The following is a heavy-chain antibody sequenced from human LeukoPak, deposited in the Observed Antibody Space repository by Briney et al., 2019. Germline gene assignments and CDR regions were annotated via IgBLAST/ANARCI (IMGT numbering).Heavy chain of an antibody. CDR2: IRSSGSTI. J-gene: IGHJ4*02. D-gene: IGHD3-22*01. CDR1: GFTFSSYE. Sequence: GGSLRLSCAASGFTFSSYEMKWVRQAPGKGLEWVSYIRSSGSTIYYADSVKGRFTISRDNAKNSLYLQMNSLRAEDTAVYYCARDVRYYYDSSDYCGIDYWGQGTLVTVSS. V-gene: IGHV3-48*03. CDR3: ARDVRYYYDSSDYCGIDY.